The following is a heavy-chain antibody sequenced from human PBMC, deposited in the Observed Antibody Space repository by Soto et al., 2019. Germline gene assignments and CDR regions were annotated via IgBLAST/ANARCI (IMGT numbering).Heavy chain of an antibody. CDR1: GFTFSSYA. CDR3: AKHASIVVVVAATGIIFDY. CDR2: ISGSGGST. V-gene: IGHV3-23*01. J-gene: IGHJ4*02. D-gene: IGHD2-15*01. Sequence: GGSLRLSCAASGFTFSSYAMSWVRQAPGKGLEWVSAISGSGGSTYYADSVKGRFTISRDNSKNTLYLQMNSLRAEDTAVYYCAKHASIVVVVAATGIIFDYWGQGTLVTVSS.